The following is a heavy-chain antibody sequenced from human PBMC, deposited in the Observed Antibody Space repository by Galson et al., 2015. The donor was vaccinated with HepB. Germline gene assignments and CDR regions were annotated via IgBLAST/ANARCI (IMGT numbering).Heavy chain of an antibody. Sequence: SETLSLTCAVYGGSFSGYYWSWIRQPPGKGLEWIGEINHSGSTNYNPSLKSRVTISVDTSKNQFSLKLSSVTAADTAVYYCARGAQGRNIAAAGRPYYMDVWGKGTTVTVSS. J-gene: IGHJ6*03. CDR3: ARGAQGRNIAAAGRPYYMDV. CDR1: GGSFSGYY. D-gene: IGHD6-13*01. CDR2: INHSGST. V-gene: IGHV4-34*01.